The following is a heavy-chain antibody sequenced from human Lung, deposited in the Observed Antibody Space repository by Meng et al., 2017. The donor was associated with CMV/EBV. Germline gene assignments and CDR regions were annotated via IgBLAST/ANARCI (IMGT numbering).Heavy chain of an antibody. V-gene: IGHV3-21*01. D-gene: IGHD3-10*01. J-gene: IGHJ6*01. CDR2: ISSSSSYI. CDR1: DFIFSPFS. Sequence: GGSLRLXCAASDFIFSPFSMNWFRQAPGKGLEWVSHISSSSSYIYYAHSVKGRFTISRENSKKSLFLQIHSLRAEDTTVNYCARERPMVRGNFPHNYYGMDVWXQGNXVNGAS. CDR3: ARERPMVRGNFPHNYYGMDV.